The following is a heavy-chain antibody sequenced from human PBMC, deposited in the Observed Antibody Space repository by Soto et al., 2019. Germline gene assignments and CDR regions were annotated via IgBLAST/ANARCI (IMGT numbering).Heavy chain of an antibody. CDR2: ISGSAGST. V-gene: IGHV3-23*01. CDR1: GFTFNNYA. Sequence: HPGGSLRLSCAASGFTFNNYAINWVRQSPGKGLEWVSVISGSAGSTYYADSVKGRFTITRDNSKNTLYLQMSSLRVEDTAVYYCAKAGGAAGTVDHFDSWGQGTLVTVSS. CDR3: AKAGGAAGTVDHFDS. D-gene: IGHD6-13*01. J-gene: IGHJ4*02.